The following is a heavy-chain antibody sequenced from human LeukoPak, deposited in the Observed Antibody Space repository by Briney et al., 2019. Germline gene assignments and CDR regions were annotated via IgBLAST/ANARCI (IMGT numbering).Heavy chain of an antibody. V-gene: IGHV3-30*02. CDR1: GFTFSSYG. J-gene: IGHJ4*01. D-gene: IGHD3-22*01. Sequence: GGSLTLSCAASGFTFSSYGMHWVRQAPGKGLEWVAFMRYDGSNKYYADSVKGRFTISRDNSKNTLYLQINSLRAEDTAVYYCAKDRVDYYYDSSGYQGLDYWG. CDR2: MRYDGSNK. CDR3: AKDRVDYYYDSSGYQGLDY.